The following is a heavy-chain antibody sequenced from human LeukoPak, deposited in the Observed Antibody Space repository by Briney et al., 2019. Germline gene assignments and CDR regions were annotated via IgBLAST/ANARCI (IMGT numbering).Heavy chain of an antibody. J-gene: IGHJ5*02. Sequence: PSETLSLTCTVSRGSISGYSWSWLRQSPGGGLEGIGYIYYSGDTAYNPSLRSRVTLSVDTSKNQFSLQLRSVTTADTAVYYCVRGPYGASISKWFDPWGQGTQVIVSP. D-gene: IGHD4/OR15-4a*01. CDR1: RGSISGYS. CDR3: VRGPYGASISKWFDP. V-gene: IGHV4-59*01. CDR2: IYYSGDT.